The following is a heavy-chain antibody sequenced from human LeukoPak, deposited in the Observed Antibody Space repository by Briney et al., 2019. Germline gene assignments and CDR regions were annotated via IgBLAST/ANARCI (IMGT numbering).Heavy chain of an antibody. CDR1: GYTFTGYY. D-gene: IGHD1-1*01. J-gene: IGHJ4*02. V-gene: IGHV1-2*02. CDR3: ARVRKVQLLIAN. Sequence: SVKVSCKPSGYTFTGYYMHWLRLAPGPALEGLECINPNSGGYNYAQKFQGSVTMTRAKSITTAYMEMSSPRSDDTAVYYCARVRKVQLLIANWGQETLVTVSS. CDR2: INPNSGGY.